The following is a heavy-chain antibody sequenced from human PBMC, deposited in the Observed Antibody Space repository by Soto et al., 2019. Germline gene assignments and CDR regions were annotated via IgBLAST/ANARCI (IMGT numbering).Heavy chain of an antibody. J-gene: IGHJ6*02. Sequence: QVQLVESGGGVVQPGRSLRLSCAASGFTFSSYGMHWVRQATGKGLEWVAVIWYDGSNKYYADSVKGRFTSSRDNSKNWMCLEMNRMGAEEAAVYYWAREMGGFWSGYYFPWGMDVWGLATKVTVSS. CDR1: GFTFSSYG. D-gene: IGHD3-3*01. CDR3: AREMGGFWSGYYFPWGMDV. CDR2: IWYDGSNK. V-gene: IGHV3-33*01.